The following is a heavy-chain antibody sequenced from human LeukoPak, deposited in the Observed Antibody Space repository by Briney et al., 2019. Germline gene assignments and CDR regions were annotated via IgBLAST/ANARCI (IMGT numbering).Heavy chain of an antibody. J-gene: IGHJ4*02. CDR3: AREEMGYGGNSDSCFDY. CDR1: GASINGYY. Sequence: SETLSLTCSVSGASINGYYWNWIRQPPGKGLQWIGHIYYSGSTSYNLSLKSRVTISVDTSKSQFSLKLTSVTDVDTAVYYCAREEMGYGGNSDSCFDYWGQGTLVTVSS. V-gene: IGHV4-59*01. CDR2: IYYSGST. D-gene: IGHD4-23*01.